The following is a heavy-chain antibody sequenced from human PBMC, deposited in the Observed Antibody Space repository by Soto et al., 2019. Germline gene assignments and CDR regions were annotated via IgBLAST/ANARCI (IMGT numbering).Heavy chain of an antibody. D-gene: IGHD3-10*01. CDR2: IYYSGST. CDR1: GGSISSYY. Sequence: QVQLEESGPGLVKASETLSLTCTVSGGSISSYYWSWIRQPPGKGLEWIGYIYYSGSTKYNPSLKSRVTISVDTSKNQFSLKLSSVTAADTAVYYCGRTSMVRGVIEWIDPWGQGTLVTVSS. CDR3: GRTSMVRGVIEWIDP. J-gene: IGHJ5*02. V-gene: IGHV4-59*01.